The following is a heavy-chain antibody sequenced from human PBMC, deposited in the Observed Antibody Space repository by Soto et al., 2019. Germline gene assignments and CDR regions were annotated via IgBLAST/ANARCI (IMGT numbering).Heavy chain of an antibody. CDR3: ARWPQPRYTADPYAVDV. J-gene: IGHJ6*02. V-gene: IGHV1-69*11. Sequence: QVHLVQSGTEVKKPGSSVKVSCKASGGTFSSSGFSWVRQAPGQGLEWMGMIVPSLDTTNYGQKFQARVTISADEVTSTAYMELLCLRSEDTAVYYCARWPQPRYTADPYAVDVWGQGTRVIVSS. CDR1: GGTFSSSG. CDR2: IVPSLDTT. D-gene: IGHD3-16*02.